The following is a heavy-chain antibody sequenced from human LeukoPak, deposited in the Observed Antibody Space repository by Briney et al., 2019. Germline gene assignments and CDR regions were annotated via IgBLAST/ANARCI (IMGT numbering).Heavy chain of an antibody. J-gene: IGHJ4*02. CDR1: GGSISSSNYY. CDR2: IYYNGAT. V-gene: IGHV4-39*07. D-gene: IGHD1-1*01. Sequence: SETLSLTCTVSGGSISSSNYYWGWIRQPPGKGLEWIGSIYYNGATYYNPSLKSRVTISVDTSKNQFSLKLSSVTAADTAVYYCARPTKAYYCDYWGQGTLVTVSS. CDR3: ARPTKAYYCDY.